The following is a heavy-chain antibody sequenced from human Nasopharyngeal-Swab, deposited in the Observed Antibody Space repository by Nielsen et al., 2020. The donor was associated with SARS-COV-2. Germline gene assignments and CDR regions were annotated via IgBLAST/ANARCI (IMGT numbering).Heavy chain of an antibody. V-gene: IGHV3-30*04. CDR3: ARDPTVTTFNWLDP. D-gene: IGHD4-17*01. CDR1: GFTFSRYA. Sequence: GGSLRLSCAASGFTFSRYAMHWVRQAPGKGLEWVAVISFAGTTNYYTDSVKGRFTISRDDSKNTLYLLMDNLRPDDTAVYYCARDPTVTTFNWLDPWGQGTLVTVSS. J-gene: IGHJ5*02. CDR2: ISFAGTTN.